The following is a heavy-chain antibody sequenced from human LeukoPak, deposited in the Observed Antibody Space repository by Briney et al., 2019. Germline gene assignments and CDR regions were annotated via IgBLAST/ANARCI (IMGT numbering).Heavy chain of an antibody. CDR1: GFTVSSNS. D-gene: IGHD4-17*01. V-gene: IGHV3-53*01. J-gene: IGHJ4*02. CDR3: ARDPYGDYTWDY. CDR2: IYSDNT. Sequence: GGSLRLSCTVSGFTVSSNSMSWVRQAPGKGLEWVSFIYSDNTHYSDSVKGRFTISRDNSKNTLYLQMNSLRAEDTAVYYCARDPYGDYTWDYWGQGTLVTVSS.